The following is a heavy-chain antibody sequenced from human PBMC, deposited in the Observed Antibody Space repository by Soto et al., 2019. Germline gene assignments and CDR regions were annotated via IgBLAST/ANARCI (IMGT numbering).Heavy chain of an antibody. V-gene: IGHV1-3*01. CDR3: ARDRYSSSWYVGAFDY. CDR2: INAGNGNT. Sequence: GASVKLSCKASGYTFTSYAMLWVRQAPGQRLEWMGWINAGNGNTRYSQKFQDRVTITRDTSASTVYMELSSLRSEDTAVYYCARDRYSSSWYVGAFDYWGQGTLVTVSS. D-gene: IGHD6-13*01. J-gene: IGHJ4*02. CDR1: GYTFTSYA.